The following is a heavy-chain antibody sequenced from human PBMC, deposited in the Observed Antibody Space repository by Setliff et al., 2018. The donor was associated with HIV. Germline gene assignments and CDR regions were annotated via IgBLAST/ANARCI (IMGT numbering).Heavy chain of an antibody. V-gene: IGHV3-33*03. D-gene: IGHD5-18*01. CDR2: IWNDGSNR. Sequence: GGSLRLSCAASGFTFSTYGMHWVRQAPGKGLEWVTFIWNDGSNRYYADSVKGRFTISRDNAKNTLYLQMNSLRAEDTAVYYCASLADTAMVRGTWYFDLWGRGTLVTVSS. CDR3: ASLADTAMVRGTWYFDL. J-gene: IGHJ2*01. CDR1: GFTFSTYG.